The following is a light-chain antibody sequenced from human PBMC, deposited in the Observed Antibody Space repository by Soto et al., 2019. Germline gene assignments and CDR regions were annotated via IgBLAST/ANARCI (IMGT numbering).Light chain of an antibody. CDR2: DVS. J-gene: IGLJ2*01. Sequence: QSALTQPASVSGSPGQSITISCTGTSSNVGGHNSVSWYQQHPGKAPKLLIYDVSYRPSVVSYRFSGSKSGNTASLTIAGLQAEDEADYHCSSYTTTTTPPVVFGGGTKLTVL. CDR1: SSNVGGHNS. V-gene: IGLV2-14*01. CDR3: SSYTTTTTPPVV.